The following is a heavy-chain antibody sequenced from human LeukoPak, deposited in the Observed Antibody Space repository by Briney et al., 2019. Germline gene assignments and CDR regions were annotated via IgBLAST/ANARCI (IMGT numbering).Heavy chain of an antibody. CDR1: GFTFSSYA. CDR3: AKDSGIQLWLPDY. J-gene: IGHJ4*02. Sequence: PGGSLRLSCAASGFTFSSYAMSWVRQAPGKGLEWVSAISGSGGSTYYADSVKGRFTISRDNSKNTLYLQMNSLRAEDTAVYYCAKDSGIQLWLPDYWGQETLVTVSS. D-gene: IGHD5-18*01. V-gene: IGHV3-23*01. CDR2: ISGSGGST.